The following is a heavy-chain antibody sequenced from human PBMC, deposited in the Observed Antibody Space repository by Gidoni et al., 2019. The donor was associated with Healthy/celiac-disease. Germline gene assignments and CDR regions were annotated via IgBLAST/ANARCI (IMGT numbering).Heavy chain of an antibody. J-gene: IGHJ4*02. D-gene: IGHD4-17*01. V-gene: IGHV1-24*01. CDR3: ATDRLRYGAPGS. CDR2: IDPEDGET. CDR1: VYTLTALS. Sequence: QVPLVQSGAEVTKPGASVKLSCKVSVYTLTALSMHWVRQAPGKGLEWMGGIDPEDGETIYAQKFQGRVIMTEDTYTDTAYMELSSLRSEDTAVYYWATDRLRYGAPGSWGQGTLVTVSS.